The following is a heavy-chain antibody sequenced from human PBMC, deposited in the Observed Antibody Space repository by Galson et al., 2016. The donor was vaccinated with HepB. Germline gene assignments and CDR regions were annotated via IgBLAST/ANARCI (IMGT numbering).Heavy chain of an antibody. Sequence: SLRLSCAASTFTFSAYYTSWIRQAPGRGLEWISYVAGSGRPIYYADSVKGRFTISRDNPKHSLYLQMNSLRAEDKAVYYCAGGGGFSVGAYFDSWGQGTLVTVSS. D-gene: IGHD3-16*01. CDR2: VAGSGRPI. CDR3: AGGGGFSVGAYFDS. CDR1: TFTFSAYY. V-gene: IGHV3-11*01. J-gene: IGHJ4*02.